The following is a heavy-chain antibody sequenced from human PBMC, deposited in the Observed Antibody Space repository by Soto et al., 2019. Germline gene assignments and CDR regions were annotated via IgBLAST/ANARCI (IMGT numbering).Heavy chain of an antibody. CDR1: GAFISTGGYS. J-gene: IGHJ6*02. CDR3: ATGQTGYDHRVMYGLHV. V-gene: IGHV4-30-2*01. Sequence: QLQLQESGSGLVKPSQTLSLTCAVSGAFISTGGYSWAWIRHPPGKGLEWIGYIYQSGSTDYNPSLKGRVTMSVDKSKNPFSLKLSPVTAADTAVYYCATGQTGYDHRVMYGLHVWGQGTTVTVSS. CDR2: IYQSGST. D-gene: IGHD5-12*01.